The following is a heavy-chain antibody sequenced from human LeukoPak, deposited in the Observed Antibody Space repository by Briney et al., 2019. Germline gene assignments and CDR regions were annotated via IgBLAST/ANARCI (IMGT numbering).Heavy chain of an antibody. Sequence: PGGSLRLSRAASGFTFSSYSMNWVRQAPGKGLEWVSYISSSSSTIYYADSVKGRFTISRDNAKNSLYLQMNSLRAEDTAVYYCARGTGYCSGGSCGSYWGQGTLVTVSS. V-gene: IGHV3-48*01. CDR3: ARGTGYCSGGSCGSY. CDR1: GFTFSSYS. D-gene: IGHD2-15*01. J-gene: IGHJ4*02. CDR2: ISSSSSTI.